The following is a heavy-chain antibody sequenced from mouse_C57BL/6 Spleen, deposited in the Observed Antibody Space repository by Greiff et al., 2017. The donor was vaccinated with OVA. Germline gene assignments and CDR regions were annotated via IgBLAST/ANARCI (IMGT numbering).Heavy chain of an antibody. J-gene: IGHJ2*01. V-gene: IGHV1-52*01. D-gene: IGHD1-1*01. CDR3: ARHYYGSSSLYFDY. CDR1: GYTFTSYW. CDR2: IDPSDSET. Sequence: QVQLQQPGAELVRPGSSVKLSCKASGYTFTSYWMHWVKQRPIQGLEWIGNIDPSDSETHYNQKFKDKATLTVDKSSRTAYMQRSSLTSEDSAVYYCARHYYGSSSLYFDYWGQGTTLTVSS.